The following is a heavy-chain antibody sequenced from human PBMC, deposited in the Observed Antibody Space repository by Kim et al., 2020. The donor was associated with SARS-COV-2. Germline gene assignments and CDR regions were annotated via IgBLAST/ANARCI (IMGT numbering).Heavy chain of an antibody. V-gene: IGHV3-74*01. D-gene: IGHD3-22*01. CDR1: GFTFSSYW. CDR3: ASLVSGFRDSSGYYSDY. Sequence: GGSLRLSCAASGFTFSSYWMHWVRQAPGKGLVWVSRINSDGSSTSYADSVKGRFTISRDNAKNTLYLQMNSLRAEDTAVYYCASLVSGFRDSSGYYSDYWGQGTLVTVSS. CDR2: INSDGSST. J-gene: IGHJ4*02.